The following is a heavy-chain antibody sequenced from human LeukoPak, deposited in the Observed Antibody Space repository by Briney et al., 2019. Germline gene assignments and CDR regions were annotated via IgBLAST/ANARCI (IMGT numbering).Heavy chain of an antibody. CDR3: ARSPRIMTTVTIFDY. V-gene: IGHV1-18*01. CDR1: GYTFTSDG. D-gene: IGHD4-17*01. J-gene: IGHJ4*02. Sequence: ASVKVSCKASGYTFTSDGISWVRQAPGQGLEWMGWISAYNGNTNYPQKLQGRVTMTTDTSTSTAYMELRSLRSDDTAVYYCARSPRIMTTVTIFDYWGQGTLVTVSS. CDR2: ISAYNGNT.